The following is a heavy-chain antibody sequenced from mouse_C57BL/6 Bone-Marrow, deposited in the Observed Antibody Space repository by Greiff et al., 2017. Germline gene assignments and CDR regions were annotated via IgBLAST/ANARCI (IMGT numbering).Heavy chain of an antibody. V-gene: IGHV1-63*01. J-gene: IGHJ3*01. CDR1: GYTFTNYW. D-gene: IGHD1-1*01. CDR2: IYPGGGDT. Sequence: QVHVKQSGAELVRPGTSVKMSCKASGYTFTNYWIGWAKQRPGHGLEWIGDIYPGGGDTNYNEKFKGKATLTADKTSSSANMQVSSLTSEDSAIYYCARGDYYGSSFAYWGQGTLVTVSA. CDR3: ARGDYYGSSFAY.